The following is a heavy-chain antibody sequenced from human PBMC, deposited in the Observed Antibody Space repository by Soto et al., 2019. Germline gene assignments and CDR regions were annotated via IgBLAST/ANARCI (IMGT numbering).Heavy chain of an antibody. CDR2: ILPMFDKP. V-gene: IGHV1-69*06. Sequence: QMQLVQSGAEVTKPGSSVKVSCEAFGGIFVNYGFSWIRQAPGQGLEWMGGILPMFDKPNYAEKFRGRVTITADKSTTTVYMEVTNARSDDTAVYYCVRDNEVSPNLYGMDVWGQGTTVIVSS. J-gene: IGHJ6*02. CDR1: GGIFVNYG. CDR3: VRDNEVSPNLYGMDV.